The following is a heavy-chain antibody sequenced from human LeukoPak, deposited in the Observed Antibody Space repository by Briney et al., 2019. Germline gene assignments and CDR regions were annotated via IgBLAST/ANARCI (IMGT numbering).Heavy chain of an antibody. Sequence: GGSLRLSCVVSGLTFRNYGMYWVRQAPGKGLEWVALIWYDGSNKYYADSVKGRFTISRDNPKNTLYLQMNSLRAEDTAVYYCARDETSSSWLDYYYYYGMDVWGQGTTVTVSS. V-gene: IGHV3-33*01. CDR3: ARDETSSSWLDYYYYYGMDV. J-gene: IGHJ6*02. CDR2: IWYDGSNK. D-gene: IGHD6-13*01. CDR1: GLTFRNYG.